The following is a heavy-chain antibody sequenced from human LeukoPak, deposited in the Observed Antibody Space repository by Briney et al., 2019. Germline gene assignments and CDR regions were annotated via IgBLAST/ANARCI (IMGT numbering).Heavy chain of an antibody. D-gene: IGHD3-22*01. CDR2: MEKNRTDV. CDR1: GFTLTNYG. V-gene: IGHV3-21*06. Sequence: GGSVTLACFTCGFTLTNYGMNWIGQAPGEGQDWVSSMEKNRTDVYNADSVKGQFTISRDNAKNSVYLEMSSLRVDDTAVYFCARERAHYVDSSGYWDFDPWGQGTLVIVPS. CDR3: ARERAHYVDSSGYWDFDP. J-gene: IGHJ5*02.